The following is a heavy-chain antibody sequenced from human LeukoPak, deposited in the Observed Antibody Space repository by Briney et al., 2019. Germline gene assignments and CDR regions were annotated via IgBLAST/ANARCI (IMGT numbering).Heavy chain of an antibody. D-gene: IGHD6-13*01. V-gene: IGHV3-30*18. CDR3: AKDSSLYGTSWWGNYFDY. J-gene: IGHJ4*02. CDR1: GFTFSSYG. Sequence: PGGPLRLSCAASGFTFSSYGMHWVRQAPGKGLEWVAVISYDGSNKYYADSVKGRFTISRDNSKNTLYLQMNSLRAEDTAVYYCAKDSSLYGTSWWGNYFDYWGQGTLVTVSS. CDR2: ISYDGSNK.